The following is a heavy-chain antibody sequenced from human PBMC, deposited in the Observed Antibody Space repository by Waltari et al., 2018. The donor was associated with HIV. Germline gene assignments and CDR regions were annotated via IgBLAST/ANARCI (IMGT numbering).Heavy chain of an antibody. V-gene: IGHV3-7*01. CDR1: GFTLSSHW. CDR2: KKEGVIKK. CDR3: ARVGIVVVPAGTPNDAFDV. J-gene: IGHJ3*01. Sequence: EVQLVESGGGLVQPGGSLRLSCAASGFTLSSHWRTWVRQAPGKGWEGVTNKKEGVIKKHYVVSVKGRFTISRDNAENSLFLQMNSLRADDTAVYYCARVGIVVVPAGTPNDAFDVWGQGTMVTVSS. D-gene: IGHD2-2*01.